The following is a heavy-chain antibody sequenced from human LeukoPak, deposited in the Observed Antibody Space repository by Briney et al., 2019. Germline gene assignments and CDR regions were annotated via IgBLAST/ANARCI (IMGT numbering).Heavy chain of an antibody. CDR2: ARNKAHGYTT. V-gene: IGHV3-72*01. J-gene: IGHJ3*02. CDR3: VRAPYFDSIGNSFDDVDT. Sequence: GGSLRLSCAASGFSFSDEHMDWVRQAPGKGLEWVGRARNKAHGYTTRYAVSVEGRFTISRDDSKNSVYLQMDSLKTEDTALYRCVRAPYFDSIGNSFDDVDTWGEGAMVTVSS. CDR1: GFSFSDEH. D-gene: IGHD4-23*01.